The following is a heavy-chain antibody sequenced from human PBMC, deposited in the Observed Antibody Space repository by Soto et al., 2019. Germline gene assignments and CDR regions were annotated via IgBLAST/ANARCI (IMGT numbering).Heavy chain of an antibody. D-gene: IGHD3-9*01. V-gene: IGHV3-74*01. J-gene: IGHJ4*02. Sequence: EVQLVESGGGLVQPGGSLRLSCAASGFTFSSYWMHWVRQAPGKGLVWVSRINSDGSSTSYADSVKGRFTISRDNAKNTLYLQMNSLRAEDTAVYYCARDTGDILTCSNIDYWGQGTLVTVSS. CDR2: INSDGSST. CDR1: GFTFSSYW. CDR3: ARDTGDILTCSNIDY.